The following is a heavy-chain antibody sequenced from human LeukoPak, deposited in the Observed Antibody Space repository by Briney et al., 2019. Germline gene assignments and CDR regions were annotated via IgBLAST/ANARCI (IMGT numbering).Heavy chain of an antibody. D-gene: IGHD3-10*01. CDR3: VRVQDYYGSGFDY. J-gene: IGHJ4*02. CDR1: GYTFTGYY. V-gene: IGHV1-2*02. Sequence: ASVKVSCKASGYTFTGYYMHWVRQAPGQGLEWMGWINPNSGGTNYAQKFQGRVTMTRDTSISTAYMELSRLRSDDTAVYYCVRVQDYYGSGFDYWGQGTLVTVSS. CDR2: INPNSGGT.